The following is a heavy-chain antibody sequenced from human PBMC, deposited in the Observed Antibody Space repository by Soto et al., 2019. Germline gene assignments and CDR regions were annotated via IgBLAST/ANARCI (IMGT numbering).Heavy chain of an antibody. J-gene: IGHJ4*02. V-gene: IGHV3-21*01. Sequence: NPGGSLRLFCAASGFTFSSYSMNWVRQAPGKGLEWVSSISSSSSYIYYADSVKGRFTISRDNAKNSLYLQMNSRRAEDTVVYYWVRGSCRSSCYWGQGTLVTVSS. CDR1: GFTFSSYS. CDR3: VRGSCRSSCY. CDR2: ISSSSSYI. D-gene: IGHD3-10*01.